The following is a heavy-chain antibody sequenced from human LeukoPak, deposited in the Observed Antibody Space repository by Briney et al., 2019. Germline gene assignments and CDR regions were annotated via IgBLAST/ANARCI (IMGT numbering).Heavy chain of an antibody. Sequence: GGSLRLSCAAPGFTFDDYGMSWVRQAPGKGLEWVSGINWNGGSTGYADSVKGRFTISRDNAKNSLYLQMNSLRAEDTALYYCARYSSSSRSPYFIFRDYFDYWGQGTLVTVSS. CDR2: INWNGGST. CDR3: ARYSSSSRSPYFIFRDYFDY. D-gene: IGHD6-13*01. CDR1: GFTFDDYG. V-gene: IGHV3-20*04. J-gene: IGHJ4*02.